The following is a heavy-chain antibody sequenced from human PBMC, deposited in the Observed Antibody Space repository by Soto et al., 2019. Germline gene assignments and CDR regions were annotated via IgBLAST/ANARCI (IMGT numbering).Heavy chain of an antibody. V-gene: IGHV2-5*02. J-gene: IGHJ5*02. D-gene: IGHD3-22*01. CDR3: AHAYYYDSSGYSYNCFDP. CDR1: GFSLSTSGVG. Sequence: QITLKESGPTLVKPTQTLTLTCTFSGFSLSTSGVGVGWIRQPPGKALEWLALIYWDDDKRYSPSLKSRLTITKDTSKNQVVLTMTNMDPVDTATYYCAHAYYYDSSGYSYNCFDPWGQGTLVTVSS. CDR2: IYWDDDK.